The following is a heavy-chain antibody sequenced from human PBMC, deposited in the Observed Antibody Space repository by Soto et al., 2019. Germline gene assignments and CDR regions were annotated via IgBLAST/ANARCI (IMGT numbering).Heavy chain of an antibody. J-gene: IGHJ6*03. CDR1: GGSLSNYY. CDR2: ISYSGST. CDR3: ARTFWSGLRLDYYHMDV. D-gene: IGHD3-3*01. V-gene: IGHV4-59*08. Sequence: PSETLSLTCTVSGGSLSNYYWSWIRQSPGKGLEWIGYISYSGSTNYNPSLRSLVSISVDSSENQFSLRLGSVTAADTAVYYCARTFWSGLRLDYYHMDVWGKGTTVTVSS.